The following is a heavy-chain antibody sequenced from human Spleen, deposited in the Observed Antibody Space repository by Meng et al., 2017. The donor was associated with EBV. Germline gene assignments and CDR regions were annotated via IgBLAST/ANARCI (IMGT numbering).Heavy chain of an antibody. CDR3: ARIPGRLLNWIDP. D-gene: IGHD4/OR15-4a*01. V-gene: IGHV4-39*07. CDR1: GASVSNSNYY. J-gene: IGHJ5*02. CDR2: IYNSGNT. Sequence: QPHVPESGPGPVKPSETLYLTCSVSGASVSNSNYYWGWIRQPPGKGLEWIGTIYNSGNTYYNPSLKSRVTMSLDTSKNQFSLKLTSVTAADTAIFYCARIPGRLLNWIDPWGPGTLVTVSS.